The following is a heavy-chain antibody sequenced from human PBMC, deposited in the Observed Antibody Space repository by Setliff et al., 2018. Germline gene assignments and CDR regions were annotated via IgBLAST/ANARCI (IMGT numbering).Heavy chain of an antibody. V-gene: IGHV4-59*01. CDR3: VRDRTAYSYGLDV. Sequence: SETLSLACTVSGGSISPYFWSWIRQPPGKGLEWIGYIYHNGNTNFNPSLKTRVTMSVDTSKNQFALNLRSVTAADTAVYYCVRDRTAYSYGLDVWGQGTTVTVS. J-gene: IGHJ6*02. CDR2: IYHNGNT. CDR1: GGSISPYF. D-gene: IGHD5-18*01.